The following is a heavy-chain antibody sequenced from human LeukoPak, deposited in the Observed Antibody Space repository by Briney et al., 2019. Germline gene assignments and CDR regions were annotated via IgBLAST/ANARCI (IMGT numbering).Heavy chain of an antibody. CDR3: ARVYGGRYVFDY. J-gene: IGHJ4*02. Sequence: PGRSLRLAWAASAFTFSSSAMHCVRQAAGKWLGWVAFISYVGSNKYYADSVKGRFTISRDNYKNTLYLQMNSLRAEDTAVYYCARVYGGRYVFDYWGQGTLVTVSS. D-gene: IGHD2-15*01. V-gene: IGHV3-30*04. CDR2: ISYVGSNK. CDR1: AFTFSSSA.